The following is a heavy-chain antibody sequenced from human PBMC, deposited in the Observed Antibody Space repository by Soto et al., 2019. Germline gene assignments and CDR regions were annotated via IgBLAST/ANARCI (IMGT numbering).Heavy chain of an antibody. J-gene: IGHJ4*02. CDR3: ARVRRSSGYYYGY. CDR1: SYTFTSYY. Sequence: SVKVSLKASSYTFTSYYMHWVRQAPGQGLEWMGIINPSGGSTSYAQKFQGRVTMTRDTSTSTVYMELSSLRSEDTAVYYCARVRRSSGYYYGYWGQGTPVTVSS. V-gene: IGHV1-46*01. CDR2: INPSGGST. D-gene: IGHD3-22*01.